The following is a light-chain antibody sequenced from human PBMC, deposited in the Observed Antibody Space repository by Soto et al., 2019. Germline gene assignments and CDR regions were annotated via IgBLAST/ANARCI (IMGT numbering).Light chain of an antibody. Sequence: IVLTQSPGTLSLSPGERVTLSCRASQSVDSNYLAWYQQKPGQAPRLLIYGASRRATGIPDRFSGGGSGTDFTLTISRLEPEDFAVYYCQQYSSGMFGQGTKVEIK. CDR1: QSVDSNY. J-gene: IGKJ1*01. CDR3: QQYSSGM. V-gene: IGKV3-20*01. CDR2: GAS.